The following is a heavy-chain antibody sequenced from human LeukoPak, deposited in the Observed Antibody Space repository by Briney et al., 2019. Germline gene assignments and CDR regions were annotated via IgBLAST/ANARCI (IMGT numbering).Heavy chain of an antibody. D-gene: IGHD3-22*01. CDR2: IKQDGSEK. V-gene: IGHV3-7*03. CDR3: AKPYDSSGYYSFAFDY. Sequence: PGGSLRLSCAASGFTFSSYWMSWVRQAPGRGLEWVANIKQDGSEKYYVDSVKGRFTISRDNAKNSLYLQMNSLRAEDTAVYYCAKPYDSSGYYSFAFDYWGQGTLVTVSS. CDR1: GFTFSSYW. J-gene: IGHJ4*02.